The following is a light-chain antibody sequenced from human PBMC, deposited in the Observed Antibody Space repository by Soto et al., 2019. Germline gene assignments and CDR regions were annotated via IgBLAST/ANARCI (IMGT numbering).Light chain of an antibody. CDR1: SSNIGAGYD. Sequence: QSVLTQPPSVSGAPGQRVSISCTGSSSNIGAGYDVHWYQQLPGTAPKLLIFGDGNQPSGVPYRFSGTKPDTSSPLPITGLQAEDEADYYGQTYDSSLIGLFVLGTGTKVTVL. CDR2: GDG. V-gene: IGLV1-40*01. J-gene: IGLJ1*01. CDR3: QTYDSSLIGLFV.